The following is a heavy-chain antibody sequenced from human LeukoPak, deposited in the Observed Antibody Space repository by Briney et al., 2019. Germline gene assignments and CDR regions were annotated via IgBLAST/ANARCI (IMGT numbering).Heavy chain of an antibody. Sequence: ASVKVSCKASGYTFTSYGISWVRQAPGQGLEWMGWISAYNGNTNYAQKLQGRVTMTTDTSTSTAYMELRSLRSDDTAVYYCARDKYYYGSGSSGLEYWGQGTLVTGSS. CDR3: ARDKYYYGSGSSGLEY. CDR1: GYTFTSYG. CDR2: ISAYNGNT. V-gene: IGHV1-18*01. D-gene: IGHD3-10*01. J-gene: IGHJ4*02.